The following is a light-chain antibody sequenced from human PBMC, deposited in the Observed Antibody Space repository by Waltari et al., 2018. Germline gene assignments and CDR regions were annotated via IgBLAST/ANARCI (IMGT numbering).Light chain of an antibody. J-gene: IGKJ4*01. V-gene: IGKV1-5*03. CDR3: KHYNKYFPLT. CDR2: KAS. Sequence: DIQMTQSPSTLSASVGDRVTITCRASQSINMWLAWYQQKPGKAPKLLIYKASNLESGVPSRFSGSGSATECTLTISSMQPDEFATYYCKHYNKYFPLTFGGGTKVEVK. CDR1: QSINMW.